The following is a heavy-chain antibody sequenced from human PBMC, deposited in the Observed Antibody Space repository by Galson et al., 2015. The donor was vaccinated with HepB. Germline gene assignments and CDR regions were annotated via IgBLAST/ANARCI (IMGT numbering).Heavy chain of an antibody. CDR1: GFTFSSYG. D-gene: IGHD5-12*01. CDR3: TRDSGVGYTMDV. J-gene: IGHJ6*02. V-gene: IGHV3-48*02. Sequence: SLRLSCAASGFTFSSYGMDWVRQAPGKGLEWVSYINAYSSAIYYADPVKGRFTISRDNAKNSVYLQMHSLRDEDTAVYYCTRDSGVGYTMDVWGQGTTVAVSS. CDR2: INAYSSAI.